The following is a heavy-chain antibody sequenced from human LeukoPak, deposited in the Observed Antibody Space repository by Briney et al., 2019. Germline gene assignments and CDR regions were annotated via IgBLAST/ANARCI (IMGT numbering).Heavy chain of an antibody. D-gene: IGHD6-6*01. Sequence: KRLSLGCSASGGDISKNSGGGIRQNQGKGLEWIGEINHSGSTNYNPSLKSRVTISVDTSKNQFSLNLTSVTAADTAVYYCARAMSIAARLQTIFDYWGQGTLVTVSS. V-gene: IGHV4-34*01. CDR3: ARAMSIAARLQTIFDY. J-gene: IGHJ4*02. CDR1: GGDISKNS. CDR2: INHSGST.